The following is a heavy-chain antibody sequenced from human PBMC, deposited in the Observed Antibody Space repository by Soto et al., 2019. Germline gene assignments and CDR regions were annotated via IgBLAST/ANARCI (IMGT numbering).Heavy chain of an antibody. V-gene: IGHV3-15*07. CDR2: IKSKIYGGTT. J-gene: IGHJ3*02. CDR1: GFTFSNAW. Sequence: GGSLRLSCAASGFTFSNAWINWVRQAPGKGLEWVGRIKSKIYGGTTDFAAPVKGRFAISRDDSKNMVYLEMNSLKTEDTAVYYCTRENGDGLRYFDWLILAAFDIWGQGTMVTV. CDR3: TRENGDGLRYFDWLILAAFDI. D-gene: IGHD3-9*01.